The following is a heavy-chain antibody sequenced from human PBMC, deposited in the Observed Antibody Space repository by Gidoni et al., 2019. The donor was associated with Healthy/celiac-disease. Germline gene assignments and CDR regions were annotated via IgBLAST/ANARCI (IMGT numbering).Heavy chain of an antibody. J-gene: IGHJ5*02. CDR1: GFTFDDYG. D-gene: IGHD4-17*01. CDR3: ARDFLTTVTTAFDP. V-gene: IGHV3-20*01. Sequence: EVQLVESGGGVVRPGGSLRLSCAAAGFTFDDYGMSWVRQAPGKGLEWVSGINWNGGSTGYADYVKGRFTISRDNAKNSLYLQMNSLRAEDTALYHCARDFLTTVTTAFDPWGQGTLVTVSS. CDR2: INWNGGST.